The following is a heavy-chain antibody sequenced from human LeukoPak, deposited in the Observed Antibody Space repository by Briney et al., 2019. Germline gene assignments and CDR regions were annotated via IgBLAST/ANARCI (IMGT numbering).Heavy chain of an antibody. CDR2: INHSGST. J-gene: IGHJ4*02. Sequence: SETLSLTCAVSGGSFSGYYWSWIRQPPGKGLEWIWEINHSGSTNYNPSLKSRVTISVDTSKNQFSLKLSSVTAADTAVYYCARVSPNYYDSSGYPYYFDYWGQGTLVTVSS. CDR1: GGSFSGYY. D-gene: IGHD3-22*01. CDR3: ARVSPNYYDSSGYPYYFDY. V-gene: IGHV4-34*01.